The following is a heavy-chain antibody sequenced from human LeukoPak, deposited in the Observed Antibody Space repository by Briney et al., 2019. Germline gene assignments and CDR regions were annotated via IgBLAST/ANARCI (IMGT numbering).Heavy chain of an antibody. CDR1: GYTFTGYY. J-gene: IGHJ1*01. Sequence: GASVKVSCKASGYTFTGYYMHWVRQAPGRGLEWMGWINPNSGGTNYAQKFQGRVTMTRDTSISTAYMELSRLRSDDTAVYYCARGDSGGLQGNFQHWGQGTLVTVSS. CDR2: INPNSGGT. CDR3: ARGDSGGLQGNFQH. D-gene: IGHD5-24*01. V-gene: IGHV1-2*02.